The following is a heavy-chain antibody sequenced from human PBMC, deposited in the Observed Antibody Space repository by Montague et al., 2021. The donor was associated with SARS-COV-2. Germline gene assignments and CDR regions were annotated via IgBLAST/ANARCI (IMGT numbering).Heavy chain of an antibody. J-gene: IGHJ4*02. D-gene: IGHD1-1*01. CDR3: ARVRLTGTTAPYFDY. CDR1: GDSIRSYY. Sequence: SETLSLTCTVSGDSIRSYYWSWIRQPPGKGLEWIGNIYYSGITNYNPSXXSRVTTSIDTSKNQFSLRLSSVTAADTAVYCCARVRLTGTTAPYFDYWGQGTLVTVSS. V-gene: IGHV4-59*01. CDR2: IYYSGIT.